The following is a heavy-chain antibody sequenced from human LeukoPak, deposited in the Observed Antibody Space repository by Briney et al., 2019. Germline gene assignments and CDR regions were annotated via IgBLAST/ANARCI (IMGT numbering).Heavy chain of an antibody. Sequence: PGGSLRLSCVASGFTASSNYMTWVRQAPGKGLQWVSVIYSGGGTTYYADSVKGRFTISRDDSKNTLYLQMNSLRAEDTAVYYCALGTDSSGYRALDYWGQGTLVTVSS. D-gene: IGHD3-22*01. V-gene: IGHV3-66*01. CDR1: GFTASSNY. CDR3: ALGTDSSGYRALDY. CDR2: IYSGGGTT. J-gene: IGHJ4*02.